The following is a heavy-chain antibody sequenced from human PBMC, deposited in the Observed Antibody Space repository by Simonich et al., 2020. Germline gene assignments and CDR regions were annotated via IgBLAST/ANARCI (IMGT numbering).Heavy chain of an antibody. Sequence: QVQLQESGPGLVKPSETLSLTCTVSGGSISSYYWSWIRQPPGKGREWIGYIYYSGSTNYNPSLKRRVTISVDTSKNQFSLKLSSVTAADTAVYYCARLPDYWGQGTLVTVSS. CDR1: GGSISSYY. J-gene: IGHJ4*02. CDR3: ARLPDY. CDR2: IYYSGST. V-gene: IGHV4-59*08.